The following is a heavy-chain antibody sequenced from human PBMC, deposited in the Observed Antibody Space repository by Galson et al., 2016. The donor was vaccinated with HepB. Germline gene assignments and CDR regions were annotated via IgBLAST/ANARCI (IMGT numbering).Heavy chain of an antibody. CDR3: ARRRRSGWSCVRVS. Sequence: QSGAEVKKPGESLRISCKGSGYSFTTYWINWVRQMPGKGLEWMGRIDPSDSYTNYSPSFQGHVTISADKSSRTAYLQWSSLKASDSAMYYCARRRRSGWSCVRVSWGQGTLVTGSS. V-gene: IGHV5-10-1*01. J-gene: IGHJ5*02. CDR1: GYSFTTYW. D-gene: IGHD6-19*01. CDR2: IDPSDSYT.